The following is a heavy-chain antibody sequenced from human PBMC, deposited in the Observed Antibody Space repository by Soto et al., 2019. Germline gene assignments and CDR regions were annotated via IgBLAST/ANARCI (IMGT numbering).Heavy chain of an antibody. D-gene: IGHD2-15*01. V-gene: IGHV1-69*12. Sequence: QVQLVQSGAEVKKPGSSVKVSCKASGGTFSSYAISWVRQAPGQGLEWMGGIIPIFGTANYAQKFQGRVTITADESTSTAYMELSSLRSESTSVYYCARGEGIVVVVAANDYYGMDVWCQGTTVTVSS. CDR3: ARGEGIVVVVAANDYYGMDV. J-gene: IGHJ6*02. CDR2: IIPIFGTA. CDR1: GGTFSSYA.